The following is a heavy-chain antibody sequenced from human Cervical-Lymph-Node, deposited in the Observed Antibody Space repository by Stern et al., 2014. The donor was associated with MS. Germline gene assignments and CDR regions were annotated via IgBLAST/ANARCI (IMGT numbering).Heavy chain of an antibody. CDR1: GYAFSDHY. CDR2: INPNTGGT. V-gene: IGHV1-2*06. Sequence: VQLVESGAEVMKPGASVKVSCKTSGYAFSDHYMHWVRQAPGQGPEWMGRINPNTGGTNYAHNFQGRVTMTRDTSISTFYMELSRLRSDDTAVYYCARDMAMLLMIFDYWGQGTLISVSS. CDR3: ARDMAMLLMIFDY. J-gene: IGHJ4*02. D-gene: IGHD2-15*01.